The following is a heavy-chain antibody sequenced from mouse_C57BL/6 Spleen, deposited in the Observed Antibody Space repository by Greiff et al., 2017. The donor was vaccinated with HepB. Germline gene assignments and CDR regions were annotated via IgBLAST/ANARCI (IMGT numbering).Heavy chain of an antibody. J-gene: IGHJ4*01. CDR3: ARTSYGNYGDAMDY. D-gene: IGHD2-1*01. Sequence: EVQLQQSGPELVKPGASVKMSCKASGYTFTDYNMHWVKQSHGKSLEWIGYINPNNGGTSYNQKFKGKATLTVNKSSSTAYMELRSLTSEDSAVYYCARTSYGNYGDAMDYWGQGTSVTVSS. CDR1: GYTFTDYN. V-gene: IGHV1-22*01. CDR2: INPNNGGT.